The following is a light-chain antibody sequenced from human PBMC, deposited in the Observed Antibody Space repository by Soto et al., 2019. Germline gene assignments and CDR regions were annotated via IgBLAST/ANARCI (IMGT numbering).Light chain of an antibody. V-gene: IGLV2-14*01. CDR1: SSDVGGYNY. Sequence: QSVLTQPASVSGSPGQSITISCTGSSSDVGGYNYVSWYQQHPGKAPKLMIYEVSNRPSGVSKRFSGSKSRNTASLTISGLQAEDEDDYYCNSYTTSLVVFGGGTKVTV. J-gene: IGLJ2*01. CDR3: NSYTTSLVV. CDR2: EVS.